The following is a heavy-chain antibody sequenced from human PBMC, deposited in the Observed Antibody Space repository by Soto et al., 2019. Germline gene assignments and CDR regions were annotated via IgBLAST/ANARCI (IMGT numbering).Heavy chain of an antibody. CDR3: GTLAVTRTIDN. V-gene: IGHV4-39*01. D-gene: IGHD4-17*01. CDR1: GGSISSGSYY. J-gene: IGHJ4*02. CDR2: INYSGST. Sequence: QLQLQESGPGLVKPSETLSLTCTVSGGSISSGSYYWGWIRQPPGKGLEWIGSINYSGSTYYNPSLKSRVTIFVDTSNNQCSLKLTSVTAADTAVYYCGTLAVTRTIDNWGQGTRVTVSS.